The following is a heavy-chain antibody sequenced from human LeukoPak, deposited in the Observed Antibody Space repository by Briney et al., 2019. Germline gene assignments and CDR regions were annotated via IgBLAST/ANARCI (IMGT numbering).Heavy chain of an antibody. CDR3: VVSGKQLVRGEDWFDP. CDR2: INTNTGNP. J-gene: IGHJ5*02. CDR1: GYTFTSYA. D-gene: IGHD6-13*01. Sequence: GASVKVSCKASGYTFTSYAMNWVRQAPGQGLEWMGWINTNTGNPTYAQGFTGRFVFSLDTSVSTAYLQISSLKAEDTAVCYCVVSGKQLVRGEDWFDPWGQGTLVTVSS. V-gene: IGHV7-4-1*02.